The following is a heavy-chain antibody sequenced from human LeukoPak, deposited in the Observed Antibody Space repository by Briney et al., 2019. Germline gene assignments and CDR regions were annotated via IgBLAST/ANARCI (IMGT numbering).Heavy chain of an antibody. CDR1: GFTFSSFE. Sequence: GGSLRLSCAASGFTFSSFEMNWVRQAPGKGLEWVSYISSSGYTIYYAGSVKGRFTISKDNAKNSLFLQMNSLRAEDTAVYYCARDVSGWYGGFDYWGQGTLVTVSS. CDR3: ARDVSGWYGGFDY. J-gene: IGHJ4*02. CDR2: ISSSGYTI. V-gene: IGHV3-48*03. D-gene: IGHD6-13*01.